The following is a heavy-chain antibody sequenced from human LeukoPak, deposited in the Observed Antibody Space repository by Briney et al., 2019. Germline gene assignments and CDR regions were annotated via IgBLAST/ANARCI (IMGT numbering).Heavy chain of an antibody. CDR2: IISHFGTA. D-gene: IGHD2-21*02. Sequence: ATVKVSCKASGGTFSSYAISWVRQAPGQGLEWMGGIISHFGTANYAQKFQGRVTITADESTSTAYMELSSLRSEDTAVYYCAREEREYCGGDCNDAFDIWGQGTMVTVSS. V-gene: IGHV1-69*13. CDR3: AREEREYCGGDCNDAFDI. CDR1: GGTFSSYA. J-gene: IGHJ3*02.